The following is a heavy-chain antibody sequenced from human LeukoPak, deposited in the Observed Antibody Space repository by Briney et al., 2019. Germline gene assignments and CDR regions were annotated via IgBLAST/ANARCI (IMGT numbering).Heavy chain of an antibody. D-gene: IGHD5-24*01. CDR2: IMPLFGTA. J-gene: IGHJ6*03. Sequence: SVKVSCKASGGTFNSYAISWVRQAPGQGLEWMGGIMPLFGTANYAQEFQGRVTFTTDESASTAYMEVSSLRSEDTAVYYCASGSLGDGYGVGDYYQYMDVWGKGTAVTVSS. V-gene: IGHV1-69*05. CDR3: ASGSLGDGYGVGDYYQYMDV. CDR1: GGTFNSYA.